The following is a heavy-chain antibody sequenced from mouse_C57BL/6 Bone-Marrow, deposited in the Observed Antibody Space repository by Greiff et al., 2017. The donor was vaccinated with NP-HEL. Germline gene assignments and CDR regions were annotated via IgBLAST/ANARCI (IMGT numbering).Heavy chain of an antibody. Sequence: VQLQQSGPELVKPGASVKISCKASGYTFTDYYMNWVKQSHGKSLEWIGDINPNNGGTSYNQKFKGKATLTVDKSSSTAYMELRSLTSEDSAVYYCARLYGNWYLDVWGTGTTVTVSS. J-gene: IGHJ1*03. CDR1: GYTFTDYY. CDR2: INPNNGGT. CDR3: ARLYGNWYLDV. D-gene: IGHD1-1*01. V-gene: IGHV1-26*01.